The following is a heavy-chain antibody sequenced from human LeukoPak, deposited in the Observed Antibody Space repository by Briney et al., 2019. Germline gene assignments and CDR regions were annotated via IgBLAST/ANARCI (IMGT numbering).Heavy chain of an antibody. CDR2: MNPNSGNT. V-gene: IGHV1-8*01. D-gene: IGHD3-16*01. Sequence: ASVKVSCKASGYTFTSYDINWVRQATGQGLEWVGWMNPNSGNTGYAQKFQGRVTMTRNTSISTAYMELSSLRSEDTAVYYCARGLSPVLKVGLGGLDYWGQGTLVTVSS. CDR1: GYTFTSYD. J-gene: IGHJ4*02. CDR3: ARGLSPVLKVGLGGLDY.